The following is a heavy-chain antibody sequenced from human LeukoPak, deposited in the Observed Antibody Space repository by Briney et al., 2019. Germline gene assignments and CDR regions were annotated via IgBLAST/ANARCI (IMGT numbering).Heavy chain of an antibody. Sequence: ASVKVSCKASGYTFTSYDINWVRQATGQGLEWMGWMNPNSGNTGYAQKFQGRVTMTRNTSISTAYMELSSLRSEDTAVYYCARGWRSAGGGDFDYWGQGTLVTVSS. CDR3: ARGWRSAGGGDFDY. CDR1: GYTFTSYD. CDR2: MNPNSGNT. D-gene: IGHD6-13*01. V-gene: IGHV1-8*01. J-gene: IGHJ4*02.